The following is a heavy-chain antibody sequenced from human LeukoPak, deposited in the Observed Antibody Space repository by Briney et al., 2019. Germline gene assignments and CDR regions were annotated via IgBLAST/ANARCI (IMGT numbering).Heavy chain of an antibody. CDR3: CQSGSSDPYRY. J-gene: IGHJ4*02. V-gene: IGHV1-18*01. D-gene: IGHD1-26*01. CDR1: GYTFTSYG. CDR2: ISAYNGNT. Sequence: ASVKVSCKASGYTFTSYGISWARQAPGQGLEWMGWISAYNGNTNYAQKLQGRVTMTTDTSTSTAYMELRSLRSDDTAVYYCCQSGSSDPYRYWGQGTLVTVSS.